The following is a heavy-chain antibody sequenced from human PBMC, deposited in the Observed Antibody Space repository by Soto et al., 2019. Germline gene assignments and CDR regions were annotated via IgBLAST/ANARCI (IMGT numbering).Heavy chain of an antibody. CDR3: AREGLVVPRPLDY. D-gene: IGHD3-22*01. CDR2: IWYDGSNK. Sequence: HPGGSLRLSCAASGFTFSSYGMHWVRQAPGKGLEWVAVIWYDGSNKYYADSVKGRFTISRDNSKNTLYLQMNSLRAEDTAVYYCAREGLVVPRPLDYWGQGTLVTVSS. J-gene: IGHJ4*02. CDR1: GFTFSSYG. V-gene: IGHV3-33*01.